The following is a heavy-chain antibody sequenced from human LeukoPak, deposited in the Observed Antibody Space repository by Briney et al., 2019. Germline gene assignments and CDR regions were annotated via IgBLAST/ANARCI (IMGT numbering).Heavy chain of an antibody. V-gene: IGHV1-18*01. CDR1: GYTFTSYG. CDR2: ISAYNGNT. CDR3: ARVLHSRETPDY. Sequence: ASVKVSCKASGYTFTSYGISWVRQAPGQGLEWMGWISAYNGNTNYAQKLQGRVTMTTDTSTSTAYMELRSLRSGDTAVYYCARVLHSRETPDYWGQGTLVTVSS. J-gene: IGHJ4*02. D-gene: IGHD3-22*01.